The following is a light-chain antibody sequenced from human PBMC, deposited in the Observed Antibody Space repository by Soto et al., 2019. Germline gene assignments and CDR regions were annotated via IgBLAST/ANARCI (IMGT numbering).Light chain of an antibody. CDR3: QQSYSSTWT. V-gene: IGKV1-39*01. Sequence: IRITQSPTALSESVGVRATITGGASQAISNYLNWYQQKPGKAPKLLIYAASSLQSGVTSRISGSGSETDFTLTISSLQPEDFATYSCQQSYSSTWTSGHGTKVDIK. CDR1: QAISNY. CDR2: AAS. J-gene: IGKJ1*01.